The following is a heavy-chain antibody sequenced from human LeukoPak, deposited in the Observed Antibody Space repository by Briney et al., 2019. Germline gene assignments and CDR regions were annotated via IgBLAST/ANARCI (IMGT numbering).Heavy chain of an antibody. Sequence: GGSLRLACSASGFIFSSYGMDSGRQAPGKGRGRGAFIRYDGSNKHYTDSVEDQFPISRDHSNNTLYLQMNSLRPEDMPVYYGVKDPYSTADCYYSYYMDVWGKGTTVTVSS. CDR2: IRYDGSNK. J-gene: IGHJ6*03. V-gene: IGHV3-30*02. D-gene: IGHD1-14*01. CDR1: GFIFSSYG. CDR3: VKDPYSTADCYYSYYMDV.